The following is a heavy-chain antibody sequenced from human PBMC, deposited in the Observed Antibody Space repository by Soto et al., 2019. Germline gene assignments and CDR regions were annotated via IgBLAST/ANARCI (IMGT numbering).Heavy chain of an antibody. Sequence: QVQLQESGPGLVKPSETLSLTCTVSGGSITGYYWSWIRQPAGKGLEWIGRVYSSGSTIYSPSLKSRFTMSVDTSKSHFTLRLTSVTAADTAVYYCARSSPGVAAVGWDFWGQGTLVTVSS. V-gene: IGHV4-4*07. CDR3: ARSSPGVAAVGWDF. CDR1: GGSITGYY. D-gene: IGHD6-13*01. CDR2: VYSSGST. J-gene: IGHJ4*02.